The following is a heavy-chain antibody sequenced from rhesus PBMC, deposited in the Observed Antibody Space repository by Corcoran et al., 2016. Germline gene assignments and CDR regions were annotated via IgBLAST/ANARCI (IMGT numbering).Heavy chain of an antibody. J-gene: IGHJ4*01. Sequence: QVQLQESGPGLVKPSETLSLTCAVSGGSFSSYWWSWIRQPPGKGLEWIGEINGNSGSTNYTPSLKRRVTISKDASKNQFSLKLSSVTAADTAVYYCARYSSGWFYDYWGQGVLVTVSS. CDR3: ARYSSGWFYDY. CDR1: GGSFSSYW. CDR2: INGNSGST. V-gene: IGHV4-80*01. D-gene: IGHD6-31*01.